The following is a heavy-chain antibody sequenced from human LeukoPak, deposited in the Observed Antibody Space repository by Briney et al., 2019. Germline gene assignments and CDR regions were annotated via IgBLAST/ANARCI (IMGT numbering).Heavy chain of an antibody. J-gene: IGHJ4*02. CDR1: GFTVSSNY. Sequence: PGGSLRLSCAASGFTVSSNYMSWVRQAPGKGLEWVSVIYSGGSTYYADSVKGRFTISRDNSKNTLYLQMNSLRAEDTAVYYCARDFRGSSGYIYYSGYWGQGTLVTVSS. CDR2: IYSGGST. CDR3: ARDFRGSSGYIYYSGY. V-gene: IGHV3-53*01. D-gene: IGHD3-22*01.